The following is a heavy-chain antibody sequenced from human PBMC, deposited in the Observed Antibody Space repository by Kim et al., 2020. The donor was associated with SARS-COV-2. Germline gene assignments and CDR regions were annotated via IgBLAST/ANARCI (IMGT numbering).Heavy chain of an antibody. CDR3: ARLDIVATIDY. V-gene: IGHV4-34*01. CDR1: GGSFSGYY. CDR2: INHSGST. J-gene: IGHJ4*02. D-gene: IGHD5-12*01. Sequence: SETLSLTCAVYGGSFSGYYWSWIRQPPGKGLEWIGEINHSGSTNYNPSLKSRVTVSVDTSKNQFSLNLSSVTAADTAVYYCARLDIVATIDYWGQGTLVTVSS.